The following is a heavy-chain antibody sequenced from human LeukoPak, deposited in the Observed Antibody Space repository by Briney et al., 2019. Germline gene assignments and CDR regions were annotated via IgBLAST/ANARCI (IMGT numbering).Heavy chain of an antibody. CDR3: ARDWYSSSWYGGRDYGMDV. V-gene: IGHV3-7*01. J-gene: IGHJ6*02. Sequence: GGSLRLSCAASGFTVSSNYMSWVRQAPGKGLEWVANIKQDGSEKYYVDSVKGRFTISRDNAKNSLYLQMNSLRAEDTAVYYCARDWYSSSWYGGRDYGMDVWGQGTTVTVSS. D-gene: IGHD6-13*01. CDR2: IKQDGSEK. CDR1: GFTVSSNY.